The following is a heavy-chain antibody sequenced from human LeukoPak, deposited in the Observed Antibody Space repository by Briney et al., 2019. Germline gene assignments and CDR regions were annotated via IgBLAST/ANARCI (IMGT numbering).Heavy chain of an antibody. D-gene: IGHD3-22*01. V-gene: IGHV4-39*01. CDR1: GGSISSSSYY. Sequence: SETLSLTCTVSGGSISSSSYYWGWIRQPPGKGLEWIGSIYYSGSTYYNPSLKSRVTISVDTSKNQLSLKLSSVTAADTAVYYCARLGDVSTMIVDYWGQGTLVTVSS. CDR3: ARLGDVSTMIVDY. CDR2: IYYSGST. J-gene: IGHJ4*02.